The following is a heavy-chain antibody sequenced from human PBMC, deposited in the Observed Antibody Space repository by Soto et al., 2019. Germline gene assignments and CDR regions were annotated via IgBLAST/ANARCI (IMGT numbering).Heavy chain of an antibody. CDR3: ARDLEHYFDY. Sequence: QVQLVESGGGVVQPGRSLRLSCAASGFTFSSYGMHWVRQAPGKGLEWVAVIWYDGSDKYYADSVKGRFTISRDNSKNTLYQQMSSLRAEDTALYYCARDLEHYFDYWGQGTLVTVSS. V-gene: IGHV3-33*01. J-gene: IGHJ4*02. CDR1: GFTFSSYG. CDR2: IWYDGSDK.